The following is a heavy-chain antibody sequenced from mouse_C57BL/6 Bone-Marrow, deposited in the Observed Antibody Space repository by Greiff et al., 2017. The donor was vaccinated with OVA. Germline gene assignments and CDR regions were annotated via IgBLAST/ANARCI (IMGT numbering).Heavy chain of an antibody. CDR3: AREGGYPCDYYAMDY. Sequence: DVKLQESGPELVKPGASVKMSCKASGYTFTDYNMHWVKQSHGKSLEWIGYINPNNGGTSYNQKFKGKATLTVNKSSSTAYMELRSLTSEDSAVYYCAREGGYPCDYYAMDYWGQGTSVTVSS. CDR1: GYTFTDYN. D-gene: IGHD2-2*01. CDR2: INPNNGGT. V-gene: IGHV1-22*01. J-gene: IGHJ4*01.